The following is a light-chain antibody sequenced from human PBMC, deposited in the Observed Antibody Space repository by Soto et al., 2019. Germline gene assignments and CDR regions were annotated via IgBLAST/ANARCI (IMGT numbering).Light chain of an antibody. CDR1: QSISSY. CDR3: RQSYITLWT. CDR2: ATS. J-gene: IGKJ1*01. Sequence: DIQMTQSPSSLSASIGDRVTITCRASQSISSYLSWYQQKPGKAPKLLIYATSTLQSGVPSRFSGSGSGTDFTLTISSLQPDDFAIYYCRQSYITLWTCGKGTKVDIK. V-gene: IGKV1-39*01.